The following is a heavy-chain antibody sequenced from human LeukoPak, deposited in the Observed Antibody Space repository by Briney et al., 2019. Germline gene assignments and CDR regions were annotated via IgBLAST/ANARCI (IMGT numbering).Heavy chain of an antibody. J-gene: IGHJ4*02. Sequence: PGGSLRLSCAASGFTFSSYGMHWVRQAPGKGLEWVAVISHDGSNKYYADSVKGRFTISRDNSKNTLYLQMNSLRAEGTAVYYCAKESGSYHYYFDYWGQGTLVTVSS. V-gene: IGHV3-30*18. CDR3: AKESGSYHYYFDY. CDR1: GFTFSSYG. D-gene: IGHD1-26*01. CDR2: ISHDGSNK.